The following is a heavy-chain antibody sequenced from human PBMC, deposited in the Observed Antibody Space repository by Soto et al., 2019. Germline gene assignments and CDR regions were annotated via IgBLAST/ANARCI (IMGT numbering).Heavy chain of an antibody. CDR2: ISSSGSTA. D-gene: IGHD3-10*01. J-gene: IGHJ4*02. V-gene: IGHV3-48*03. CDR1: GFTFSRFE. CDR3: TRAAWFPYVSFY. Sequence: PGGSLRLSCAASGFTFSRFELHWVRQAPGKGLEWISYISSSGSTAYYASSVEGRFTISRDNANNSVYLQMDSLRAEDTALYCCTRAAWFPYVSFYWGQGALVTVSS.